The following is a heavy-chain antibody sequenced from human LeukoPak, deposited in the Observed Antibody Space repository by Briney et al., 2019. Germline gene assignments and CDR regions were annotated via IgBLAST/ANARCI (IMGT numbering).Heavy chain of an antibody. CDR1: GFTFSSYG. V-gene: IGHV3-23*01. J-gene: IGHJ4*02. D-gene: IGHD2-2*01. CDR2: ISGSGGRT. Sequence: GGSLRLSCAASGFTFSSYGMSWVRQAPGKGLEWVSAISGSGGRTYYADSVKGRFTISRDNSKNTLYLQMNSLSAEDTAVYYCAKDQADCSSASCYERGFDYWGQGTLVTVSS. CDR3: AKDQADCSSASCYERGFDY.